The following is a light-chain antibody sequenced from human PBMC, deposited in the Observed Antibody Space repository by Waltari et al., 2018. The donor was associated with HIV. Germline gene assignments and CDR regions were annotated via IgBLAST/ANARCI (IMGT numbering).Light chain of an antibody. CDR2: DIN. J-gene: IGLJ2*01. CDR1: STDSRFYQY. CDR3: ASNRLDYTLI. Sequence: QSALTQPASVSGFLRQSINISCPGTSTDSRFYQYVSWYQQYPGNIPRLIIFDINNRPSGVSDHLSGARAGNSASLTFSGLQSGDEAHYYCASNRLDYTLIFGGGTKLTVL. V-gene: IGLV2-14*03.